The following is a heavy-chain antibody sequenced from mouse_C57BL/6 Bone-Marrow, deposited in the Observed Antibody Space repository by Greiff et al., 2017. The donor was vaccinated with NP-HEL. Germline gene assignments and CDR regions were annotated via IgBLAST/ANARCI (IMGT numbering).Heavy chain of an antibody. CDR1: GFTFSSYG. V-gene: IGHV5-6*02. Sequence: EVKLVESGGDLVKPGGSLKLSCAASGFTFSSYGMSWVRQTPDKRLEWVATISSGGSYTYYPDSVKGRFTISRDNAKNTLYLQMSSLKSEDTAMYYCARRAQARGYYAMDYWGQGTSVTVSS. D-gene: IGHD3-2*02. CDR2: ISSGGSYT. CDR3: ARRAQARGYYAMDY. J-gene: IGHJ4*01.